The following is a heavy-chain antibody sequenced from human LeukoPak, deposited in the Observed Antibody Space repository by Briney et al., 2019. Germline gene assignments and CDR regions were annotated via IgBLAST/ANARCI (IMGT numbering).Heavy chain of an antibody. Sequence: PSETLSLTCAVYGGSFSGYYWSWIRQPPGKGLEWIGEINHSGSTNYNPSLKSRVTMSLDTSKNQFSLKLTSVTAADTAVYYCAREAVAGTGIDYWGQGTLVTVSS. V-gene: IGHV4-34*01. D-gene: IGHD6-19*01. CDR3: AREAVAGTGIDY. J-gene: IGHJ4*02. CDR1: GGSFSGYY. CDR2: INHSGST.